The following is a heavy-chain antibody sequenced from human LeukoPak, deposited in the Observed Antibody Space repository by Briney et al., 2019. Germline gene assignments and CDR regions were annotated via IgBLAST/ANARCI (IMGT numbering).Heavy chain of an antibody. CDR3: ASDSGSYFLDTKRSFDN. Sequence: GGSLRLSCTVSGLTFSDYAMNWVRQAPGKGLEWVSATSGTGGGKYYAESVKGRFTISRANSKNTLYLQMNSLRADDTAVYYCASDSGSYFLDTKRSFDNWGQGTLVTVSS. V-gene: IGHV3-23*01. J-gene: IGHJ4*02. D-gene: IGHD3-10*01. CDR2: TSGTGGGK. CDR1: GLTFSDYA.